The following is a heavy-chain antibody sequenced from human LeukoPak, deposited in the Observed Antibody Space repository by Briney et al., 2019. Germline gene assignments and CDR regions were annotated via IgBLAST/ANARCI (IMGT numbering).Heavy chain of an antibody. CDR2: IYSGGRT. CDR3: ARDRYYNSSGYTDY. Sequence: GGSLRLSCAASGLTISNNYMSWVRQAPGKGLEWVSVIYSGGRTLYADSVKGRFTISRDNSKNTLYLQMNSLRAEDTAVYYCARDRYYNSSGYTDYWGQGTLVTVSS. J-gene: IGHJ4*02. CDR1: GLTISNNY. V-gene: IGHV3-66*01. D-gene: IGHD3-22*01.